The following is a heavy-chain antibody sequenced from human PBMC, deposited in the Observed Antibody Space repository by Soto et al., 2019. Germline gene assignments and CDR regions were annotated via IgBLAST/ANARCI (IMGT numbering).Heavy chain of an antibody. J-gene: IGHJ6*02. D-gene: IGHD6-19*01. CDR3: ASEPGIAVAAYYYGMDV. V-gene: IGHV3-53*01. CDR2: IYSGGST. Sequence: GGSLRLSCAASGFTVSSNYMSSVRQAPGKGLEWVSVIYSGGSTYYADSVKGRFTISRDNSKNTLYLQMNSLRAEDTAVYYCASEPGIAVAAYYYGMDVWGQGTSVNVSS. CDR1: GFTVSSNY.